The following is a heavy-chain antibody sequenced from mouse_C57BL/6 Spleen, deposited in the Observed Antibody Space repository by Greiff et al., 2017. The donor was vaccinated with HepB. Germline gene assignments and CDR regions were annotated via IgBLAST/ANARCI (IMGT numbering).Heavy chain of an antibody. CDR2: ISYSGST. D-gene: IGHD2-5*01. Sequence: VQLQQSGPGMVKPSQSLSLTCTVTGYSITSGYDWHWIRHFPGNKLEWMGYISYSGSTNYNPSLKSRISITHDTSKNHFFLKLNSVTTEDTATYYCAREGSYSNFYYFDYWGQGTTLTVSS. CDR1: GYSITSGYD. CDR3: AREGSYSNFYYFDY. J-gene: IGHJ2*01. V-gene: IGHV3-1*01.